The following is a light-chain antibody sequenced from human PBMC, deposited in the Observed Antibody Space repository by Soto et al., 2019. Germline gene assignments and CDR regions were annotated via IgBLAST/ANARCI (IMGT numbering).Light chain of an antibody. CDR2: DVS. CDR3: FSYTGTYTVV. V-gene: IGLV2-11*01. CDR1: SSDVGGYNY. J-gene: IGLJ3*02. Sequence: QSVLTQPRSVSGSPGQSVTISCTGTSSDVGGYNYVSWYQQHPAKAPKLMIYDVSKRPSGVPDRFSGSRSGNTASLTISGLQAEDEADYYCFSYTGTYTVVFGGGTKLTLL.